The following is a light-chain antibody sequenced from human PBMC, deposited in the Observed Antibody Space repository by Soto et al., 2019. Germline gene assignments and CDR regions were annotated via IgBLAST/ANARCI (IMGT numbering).Light chain of an antibody. Sequence: EIVLTQSPAPLSLSPGERATLSCRVSQSIDSHLAWYQQKPGQAPRLLIYDASNRATDIPARFSGSGSGTDFTLTISSLEFGDSAVYYCQQRSDWWTFGQGTKVDIK. CDR3: QQRSDWWT. CDR2: DAS. J-gene: IGKJ1*01. CDR1: QSIDSH. V-gene: IGKV3-11*01.